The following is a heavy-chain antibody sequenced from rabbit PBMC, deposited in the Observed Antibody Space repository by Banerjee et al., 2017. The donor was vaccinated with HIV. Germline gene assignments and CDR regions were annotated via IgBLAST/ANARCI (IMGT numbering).Heavy chain of an antibody. V-gene: IGHV1S45*01. CDR1: GFDFSSNS. D-gene: IGHD2-1*01. CDR2: ILSDSGLT. J-gene: IGHJ4*01. CDR3: ARDYGNDGDLYYGFDL. Sequence: QEQLVESGGGLVQPEGSLTLTCKASGFDFSSNSICWVRQAPGKGLELSACILSDSGLTWYASWAKGRFTISRTSSTTVTLQMTSLTAADTATYFCARDYGNDGDLYYGFDLWGPGTLVTVS.